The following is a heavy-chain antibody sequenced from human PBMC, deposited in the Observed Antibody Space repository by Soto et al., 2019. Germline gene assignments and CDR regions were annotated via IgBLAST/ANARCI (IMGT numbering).Heavy chain of an antibody. V-gene: IGHV3-23*01. J-gene: IGHJ5*01. D-gene: IGHD1-26*01. CDR1: RFTFSDFA. Sequence: DVQLLESGGGLVQPGGSLTLSCAASRFTFSDFAMSWVRQAPGKGLEWVSSIGGGGTDTYYADSVKGRFTISRDNSKNTLYLQMDRLRDEDTAVYYCAKDAVPYNGKWDWFDSWGQGTLVTASS. CDR2: IGGGGTDT. CDR3: AKDAVPYNGKWDWFDS.